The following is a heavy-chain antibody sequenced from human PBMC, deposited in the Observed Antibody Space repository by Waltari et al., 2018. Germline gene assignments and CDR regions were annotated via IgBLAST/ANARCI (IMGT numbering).Heavy chain of an antibody. J-gene: IGHJ4*02. V-gene: IGHV3-30-3*01. D-gene: IGHD2-21*01. CDR2: MVHDENTK. CDR1: AFTFIGYS. CDR3: ARDLMWRYFDN. Sequence: QVQLVEYGGGVAELGSCLALHRVGSAFTFIGYSMYWLRQGPGKGLEWLTFMVHDENTKYYADSVEGRFTISRDISKNTLYLQMNSLRDEDTAVYYCARDLMWRYFDNWGQGTQVTISS.